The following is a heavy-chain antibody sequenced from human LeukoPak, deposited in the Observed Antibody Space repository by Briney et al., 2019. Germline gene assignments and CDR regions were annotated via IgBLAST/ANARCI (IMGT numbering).Heavy chain of an antibody. Sequence: GGSLRLSCSASGFTFSSYAMHWVRQAPGKGLEYVSAISSNGGSTYYADSVKGRFTISRDNTRNSLYLQMTSLRADDTAVYYCASKGGNWGQGTLVTVSS. CDR2: ISSNGGST. CDR3: ASKGGN. J-gene: IGHJ4*02. D-gene: IGHD2-15*01. V-gene: IGHV3-64*04. CDR1: GFTFSSYA.